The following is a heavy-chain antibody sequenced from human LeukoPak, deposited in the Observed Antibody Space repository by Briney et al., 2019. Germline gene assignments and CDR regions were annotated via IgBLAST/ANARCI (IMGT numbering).Heavy chain of an antibody. J-gene: IGHJ4*02. CDR1: GGSISSGSYY. CDR2: IYTSGST. D-gene: IGHD1-1*01. CDR3: ARGTLRVVDY. Sequence: SETLSLTCTVSGGSISSGSYYWSWIRQPAGKGLEWIGRIYTSGSTNYNPSLKSRVTISVDTSKNQFSLKLSSVTAADTAVYYCARGTLRVVDYWGQGTLVTVSS. V-gene: IGHV4-61*02.